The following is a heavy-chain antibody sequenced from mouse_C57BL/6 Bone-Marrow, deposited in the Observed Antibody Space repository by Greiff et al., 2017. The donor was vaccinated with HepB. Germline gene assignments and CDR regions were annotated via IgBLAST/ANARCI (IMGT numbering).Heavy chain of an antibody. J-gene: IGHJ3*01. V-gene: IGHV1-81*01. Sequence: QVQLQQSGAELARPGASVKLSCKASGYTFTSYGISWVKQRTGQGLEWIGEIYPRSGNTYYNEKFKGKATLTADKSSSTAYMELRSLTSEDSAVYFCARSYYYGSSLLFAYWGQGTLVTVSA. CDR1: GYTFTSYG. CDR2: IYPRSGNT. CDR3: ARSYYYGSSLLFAY. D-gene: IGHD1-1*01.